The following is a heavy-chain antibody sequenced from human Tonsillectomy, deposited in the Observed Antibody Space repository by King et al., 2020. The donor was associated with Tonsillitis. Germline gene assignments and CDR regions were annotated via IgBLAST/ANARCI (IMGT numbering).Heavy chain of an antibody. V-gene: IGHV3-23*04. CDR1: GFTFSSYV. Sequence: VQLVESGGNLVQPGGSLRLSCAASGFTFSSYVMTWVRQAPGKGLEWVSTISGSGHRAYYADSVKGRFTISRDKSKNTLYLQMDSLRAEDTAIYYCAKVPQYYYDTSGFPDYFDYWGQGTLVTVSS. CDR2: ISGSGHRA. J-gene: IGHJ4*02. D-gene: IGHD3-22*01. CDR3: AKVPQYYYDTSGFPDYFDY.